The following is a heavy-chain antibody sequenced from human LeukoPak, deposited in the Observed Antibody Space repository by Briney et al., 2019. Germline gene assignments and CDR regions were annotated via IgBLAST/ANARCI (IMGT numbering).Heavy chain of an antibody. CDR3: ARGGTMVRGVIYYYYGMDV. V-gene: IGHV1-8*01. D-gene: IGHD3-10*01. CDR2: MNPNSGNT. J-gene: IGHJ6*02. CDR1: GYTFTSYD. Sequence: ASVKVSCKASGYTFTSYDINWVRQATGQGLEWMGWMNPNSGNTGYAQKFQGRVTMTRNTSISTAYMELSSLRSEDTAVYYCARGGTMVRGVIYYYYGMDVWGQGTTVTVSS.